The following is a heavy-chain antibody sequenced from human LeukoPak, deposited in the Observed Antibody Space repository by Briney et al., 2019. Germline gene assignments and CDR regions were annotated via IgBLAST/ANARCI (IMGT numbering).Heavy chain of an antibody. Sequence: GGSLRLSCAASGFTFSTYGMHWVRRAPGEGLEWVAFIRFDGTNKYYADSVKGRFAISRDSSKNTLYLQMNSLRAEDTAVYYCAKGYCSGSCYNGLDYWGQGTLVTVSS. V-gene: IGHV3-30*02. CDR3: AKGYCSGSCYNGLDY. D-gene: IGHD2-15*01. CDR2: IRFDGTNK. CDR1: GFTFSTYG. J-gene: IGHJ4*02.